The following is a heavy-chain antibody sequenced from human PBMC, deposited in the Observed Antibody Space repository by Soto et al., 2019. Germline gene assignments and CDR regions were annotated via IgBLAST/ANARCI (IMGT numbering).Heavy chain of an antibody. V-gene: IGHV3-33*01. J-gene: IGHJ5*02. CDR3: AVFERLVRLEEDGFDL. D-gene: IGHD6-6*01. CDR1: GFTFSSYG. CDR2: IWDDGSNK. Sequence: QVQLVESGGGVVQPGRSLRLSCAASGFTFSSYGMHWVRQAPGKGLEWVAVIWDDGSNKYYADSMKGRFTISRDNSKNALYQQMNYLKAEDMAVEYCAVFERLVRLEEDGFDLWGQGTLVTVSS.